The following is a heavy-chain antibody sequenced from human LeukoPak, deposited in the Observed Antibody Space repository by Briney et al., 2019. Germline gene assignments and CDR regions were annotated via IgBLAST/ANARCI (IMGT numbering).Heavy chain of an antibody. D-gene: IGHD5-18*01. CDR1: GFTFSSYS. J-gene: IGHJ4*02. Sequence: GGSLRLSCAASGFTFSSYSMNWVRQAPGKGLDWISYINSTGRTIFYADSVKGRFTISRDNAKNSLYLQMNNLRDEDTAVYYCARDTGYSYGLTSDFWGQGTLVTVSS. CDR2: INSTGRTI. CDR3: ARDTGYSYGLTSDF. V-gene: IGHV3-48*02.